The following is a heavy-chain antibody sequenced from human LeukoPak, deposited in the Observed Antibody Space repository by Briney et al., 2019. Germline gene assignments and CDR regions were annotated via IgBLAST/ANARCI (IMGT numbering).Heavy chain of an antibody. Sequence: PSETLSLTCGVYGGSFSGYYWTWIRQPPGKGLEWIGEINHRGSTNYNPSLKSRVTISVDTSKNEFSLNLDSVTAADTAVYYCARNPNTLSPYCGGDCYPDDAFDIWGQGTMVTVSS. CDR2: INHRGST. V-gene: IGHV4-34*01. J-gene: IGHJ3*02. CDR1: GGSFSGYY. D-gene: IGHD2-21*01. CDR3: ARNPNTLSPYCGGDCYPDDAFDI.